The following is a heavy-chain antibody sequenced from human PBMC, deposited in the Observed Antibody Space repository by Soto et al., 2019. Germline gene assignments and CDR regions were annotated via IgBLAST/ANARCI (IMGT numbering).Heavy chain of an antibody. D-gene: IGHD5-12*01. CDR3: AIMATIPYPFDY. CDR1: GFTFSSYG. CDR2: ISYDGSNK. J-gene: IGHJ4*02. Sequence: TGGSLRLSCAASGFTFSSYGMHWVRQAPGKGLEWVAVISYDGSNKYYADSVKGRFTISRDNSKNTLYLQMNSLRAEDTAVYYCAIMATIPYPFDYWGQGTLVTVSS. V-gene: IGHV3-30*03.